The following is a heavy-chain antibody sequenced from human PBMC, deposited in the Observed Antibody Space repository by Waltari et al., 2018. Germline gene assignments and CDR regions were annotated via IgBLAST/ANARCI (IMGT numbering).Heavy chain of an antibody. CDR1: GFTFSSYA. CDR2: ISYDGSNK. CDR3: ARGLNEDY. V-gene: IGHV3-30-3*01. J-gene: IGHJ4*02. D-gene: IGHD1-1*01. Sequence: QVQLVESGGGVVQPGRSLRLPCAASGFTFSSYAMHWVRQAPGKGLEWVAVISYDGSNKYYADSVKGRFTISRDNSKNTLYLQMNSLRAEDTAVYYCARGLNEDYWGQGTLVTVSS.